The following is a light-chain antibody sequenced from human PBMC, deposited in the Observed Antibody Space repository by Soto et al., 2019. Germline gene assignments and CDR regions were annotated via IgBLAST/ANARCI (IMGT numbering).Light chain of an antibody. V-gene: IGLV2-14*01. Sequence: QSALTQPASVSGSPGQSITISCTGSSSDVGGYNYVSWYQQHPGKAPKLMIYDVSNRPSGVSNRFSGSKSGNTASLTISGLQAEDEAVFYCSSYTSRSTFVFRSGTKVTAL. CDR3: SSYTSRSTFV. CDR2: DVS. CDR1: SSDVGGYNY. J-gene: IGLJ1*01.